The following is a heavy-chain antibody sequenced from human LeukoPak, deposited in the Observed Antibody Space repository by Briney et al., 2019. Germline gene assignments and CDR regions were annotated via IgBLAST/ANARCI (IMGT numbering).Heavy chain of an antibody. V-gene: IGHV4-34*01. J-gene: IGHJ4*02. D-gene: IGHD1-1*01. CDR2: INHSGST. Sequence: SETLSLTCAVYGGXFSGYYCSWIRQPPGKGLEWIGEINHSGSTNYNPSLKSRVTISVDTSKNQFSLKLSSVTAADTAVYYCARGSANWNPFDYWGQGTLVTVSS. CDR1: GGXFSGYY. CDR3: ARGSANWNPFDY.